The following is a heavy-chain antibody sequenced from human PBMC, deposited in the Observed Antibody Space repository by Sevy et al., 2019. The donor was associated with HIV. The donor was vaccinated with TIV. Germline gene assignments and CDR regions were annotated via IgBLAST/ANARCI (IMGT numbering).Heavy chain of an antibody. CDR3: ARSKPSGYDQPDYFDY. J-gene: IGHJ4*02. V-gene: IGHV4-4*07. CDR1: GGSISSYY. D-gene: IGHD5-12*01. Sequence: SETLSLTCTVSGGSISSYYWSWIQQPAGKGLEWIGRIYTSGSTNYNPSLKSRVTMSVDTSKNQFSLKLSSVTAADTAVYYCARSKPSGYDQPDYFDYWGQGTLVTVSS. CDR2: IYTSGST.